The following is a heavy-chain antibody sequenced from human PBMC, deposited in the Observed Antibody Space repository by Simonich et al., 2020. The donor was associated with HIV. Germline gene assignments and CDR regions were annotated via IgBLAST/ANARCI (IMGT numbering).Heavy chain of an antibody. V-gene: IGHV4-34*01. D-gene: IGHD3-3*01. Sequence: QVQLQQWGAGLLKPSETLSLTCAVYGGSFSGYYWSWIRQPPGKGLEWIGEINHSGITNYKSSLNSRATISVDKSENQFSLKLSSVTAAETAIYYCARRDRELILYFDYWGQGNLVTVSS. CDR1: GGSFSGYY. J-gene: IGHJ4*02. CDR3: ARRDRELILYFDY. CDR2: INHSGIT.